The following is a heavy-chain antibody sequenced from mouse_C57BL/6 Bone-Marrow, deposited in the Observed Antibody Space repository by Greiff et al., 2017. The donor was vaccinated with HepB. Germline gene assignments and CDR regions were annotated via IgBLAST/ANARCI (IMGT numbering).Heavy chain of an antibody. CDR3: ARCFYDYDDEDY. J-gene: IGHJ4*01. CDR1: GYSITSGYY. D-gene: IGHD2-4*01. V-gene: IGHV3-6*01. CDR2: ISYDGSN. Sequence: EVQLQESGPGLVKPSQSLSLTCSVTGYSITSGYYWNWIRQFPGNKLEWMGYISYDGSNNYNPSLKNRISITRDTSKNQFFLKLNSVTTEDTATYYCARCFYDYDDEDYWGQGTSVTVSS.